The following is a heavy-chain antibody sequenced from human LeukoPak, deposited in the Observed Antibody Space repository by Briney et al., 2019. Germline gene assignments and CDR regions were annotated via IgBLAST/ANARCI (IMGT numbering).Heavy chain of an antibody. CDR1: VYTFSSYV. D-gene: IGHD1-1*01. CDR2: VWYDGTNR. V-gene: IGHV3-33*01. CDR3: ARDGRVLGSTTPGPFDY. J-gene: IGHJ4*02. Sequence: TGGSLRLSCAASVYTFSSYVMHCVRQAPGKGLEWLAVVWYDGTNRYYVGSVKGRFIISRDNSENTLYLQMNNLGVADTAVYYCARDGRVLGSTTPGPFDYWGQGTLVTVSS.